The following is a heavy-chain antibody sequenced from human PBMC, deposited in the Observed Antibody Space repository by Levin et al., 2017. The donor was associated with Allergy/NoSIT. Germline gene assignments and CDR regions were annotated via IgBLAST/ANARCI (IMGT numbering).Heavy chain of an antibody. V-gene: IGHV3-30*18. CDR1: GFAFSSYA. J-gene: IGHJ3*01. CDR2: ISDAGSKQ. CDR3: AKVRRELVIATDAFDV. Sequence: SCAVSGFAFSSYAMHWVRQAPGKGLEWVADISDAGSKQYYADPVKGRFTISRDNFKNTLFLQMNSLRVEDTAVYYCAKVRRELVIATDAFDVWGQGTLVTVSS. D-gene: IGHD3-9*01.